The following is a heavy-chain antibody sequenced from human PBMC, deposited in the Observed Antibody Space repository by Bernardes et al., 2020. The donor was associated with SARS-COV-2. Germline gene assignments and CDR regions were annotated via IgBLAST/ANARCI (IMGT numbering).Heavy chain of an antibody. Sequence: GGSLRLSCTASGFSFSSYWMHWVRQAPGKGLEWVSRINTAGSSITYADSVKGRFTISRDNAKNTLYLQLNSLRTEDTAVYYCVRGPSGDYGRFEYWGQG. J-gene: IGHJ4*02. CDR2: INTAGSSI. CDR3: VRGPSGDYGRFEY. V-gene: IGHV3-74*01. CDR1: GFSFSSYW. D-gene: IGHD4-17*01.